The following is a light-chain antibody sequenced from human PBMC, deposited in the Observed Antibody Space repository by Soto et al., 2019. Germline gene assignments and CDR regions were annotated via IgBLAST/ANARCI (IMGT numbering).Light chain of an antibody. CDR1: QGISNY. V-gene: IGKV1-27*01. Sequence: DIQMTQSPSSLSASVGDRVTITCRASQGISNYLAWYQQKPGKVPKLLIYAASTLQSGVPSRFSASGSGTDYTLTISTLQPEDVATYYCHKYNSAPRTFGPGTKVDIK. CDR2: AAS. J-gene: IGKJ3*01. CDR3: HKYNSAPRT.